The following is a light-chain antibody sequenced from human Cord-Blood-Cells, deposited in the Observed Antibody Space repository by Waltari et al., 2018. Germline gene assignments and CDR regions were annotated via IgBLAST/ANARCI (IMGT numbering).Light chain of an antibody. Sequence: EVALTQSPGTLSLSPGERPTLSCRASQSVSSSYLAWYQQKPGQASRLLIYGASSSATCIPDRFSGSESGTDFTLTISRLEPEDFAVYYCQQYGSSLALTFGGGTKVEIK. CDR1: QSVSSSY. CDR3: QQYGSSLALT. J-gene: IGKJ4*01. V-gene: IGKV3-20*01. CDR2: GAS.